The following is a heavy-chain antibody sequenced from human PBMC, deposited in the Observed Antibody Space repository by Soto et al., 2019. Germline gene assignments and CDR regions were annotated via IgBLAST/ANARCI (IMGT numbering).Heavy chain of an antibody. CDR2: IHHSGST. J-gene: IGHJ6*02. Sequence: QVQLQESGPRLVKPSGTLSLTCTVSGDSVSSNSWWSWVRQPPGKGLEWIGEIHHSGSTNYNSSLTSRVSISIDKSKNQFSLNLYSVTAADAAVFYCARAPRDYGMDVWGQGTTVSVSS. CDR1: GDSVSSNSW. CDR3: ARAPRDYGMDV. V-gene: IGHV4-4*02.